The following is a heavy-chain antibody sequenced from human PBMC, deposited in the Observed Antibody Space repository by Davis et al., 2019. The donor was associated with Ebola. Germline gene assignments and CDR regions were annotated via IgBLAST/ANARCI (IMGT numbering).Heavy chain of an antibody. Sequence: MPSETLSLTCVVSGGPISSYYWNWIRQSPGKGLEWIGHIYYTGSTDYNPSLKSRTTISVDTSNDQFSLRLTSVTEEDTAVYFCAKGVGDYGWFGPWGQGMLVTVSS. J-gene: IGHJ5*02. CDR2: IYYTGST. V-gene: IGHV4-59*08. CDR3: AKGVGDYGWFGP. D-gene: IGHD4-17*01. CDR1: GGPISSYY.